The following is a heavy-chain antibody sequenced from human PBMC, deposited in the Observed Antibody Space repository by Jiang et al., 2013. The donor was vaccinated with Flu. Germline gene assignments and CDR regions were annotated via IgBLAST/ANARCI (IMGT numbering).Heavy chain of an antibody. J-gene: IGHJ4*02. CDR3: ARYGSGSFDY. D-gene: IGHD3-10*01. V-gene: IGHV3-53*01. Sequence: GSAYYADSVKGRFTISRDNSKRMVWLQMDSLSAEDTAVYHCARYGSGSFDYWGQGTLVTVSS. CDR2: GSA.